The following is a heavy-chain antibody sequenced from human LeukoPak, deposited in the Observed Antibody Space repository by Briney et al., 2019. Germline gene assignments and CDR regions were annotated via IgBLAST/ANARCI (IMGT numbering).Heavy chain of an antibody. Sequence: SETLSLTCTVSGYSISSGYYWGWIRQPPGKGLEWIGSIYHSGSTYYNPSLKSRVTISVDTSKNQFSLKLSSVTAADTAVYYCARAHRAVAGTDYYFDYWGQGTLVTVSS. J-gene: IGHJ4*02. CDR1: GYSISSGYY. CDR2: IYHSGST. V-gene: IGHV4-38-2*02. D-gene: IGHD6-19*01. CDR3: ARAHRAVAGTDYYFDY.